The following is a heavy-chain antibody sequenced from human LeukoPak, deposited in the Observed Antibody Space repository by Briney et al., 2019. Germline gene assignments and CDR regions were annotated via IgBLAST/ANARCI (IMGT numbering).Heavy chain of an antibody. CDR2: IIPIFGTA. CDR3: ARGNDFWSGLARLNWFDP. Sequence: GSSVKVSCKASGGTFSSYAITWVRQAPGQGLEWMGGIIPIFGTANYAQKFQGRVTITADESTSTAYMELSSLRSEDTAVYYCARGNDFWSGLARLNWFDPWGQGTLVTVSS. D-gene: IGHD3-3*01. CDR1: GGTFSSYA. J-gene: IGHJ5*02. V-gene: IGHV1-69*01.